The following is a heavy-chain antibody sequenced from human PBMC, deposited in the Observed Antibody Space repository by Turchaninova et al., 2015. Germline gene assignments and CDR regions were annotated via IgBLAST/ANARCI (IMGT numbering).Heavy chain of an antibody. V-gene: IGHV3-23*01. Sequence: GGGLVQPGGSLRLSCAVSGFSVGTYAMTWVRQAPGKGLEWVAGISGSGTSITYYADSVTGRFTVSRDTPKNTLYLQMNSLRAEDTAVYYCAKVERYCSISCLLWGQGTMVTVSS. CDR1: GFSVGTYA. J-gene: IGHJ3*01. CDR3: AKVERYCSISCLL. D-gene: IGHD2-2*01. CDR2: ISGSGTSIT.